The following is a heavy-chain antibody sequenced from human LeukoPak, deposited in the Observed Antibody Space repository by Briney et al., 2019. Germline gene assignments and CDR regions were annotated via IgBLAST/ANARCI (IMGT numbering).Heavy chain of an antibody. V-gene: IGHV3-20*04. CDR2: INWNGGST. J-gene: IGHJ3*02. Sequence: PGGSLRLSCAASGFTFDDYGMSWVRQAPGKGLEWVSGINWNGGSTGYADSVKGRFTISRDNAKNSLYLQMNSLRAEDTAVYYCARIRGYGGYDAFDIWGQGTMVTVSS. CDR1: GFTFDDYG. CDR3: ARIRGYGGYDAFDI. D-gene: IGHD4-23*01.